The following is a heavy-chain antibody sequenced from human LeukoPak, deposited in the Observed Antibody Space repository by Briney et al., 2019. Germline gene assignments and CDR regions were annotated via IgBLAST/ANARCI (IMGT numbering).Heavy chain of an antibody. CDR3: ARCGSGSYYKPPYYYYGMDV. V-gene: IGHV5-51*01. D-gene: IGHD3-10*01. CDR2: IFPGNSQT. Sequence: GASLKISSEGSGSSFASYWIGWARQMPGKGLELMAIIFPGNSQTIYSPSFQGQVTISADKSISTAYLQWSSLKASDTAMYYCARCGSGSYYKPPYYYYGMDVWGQGTTVTVSS. CDR1: GSSFASYW. J-gene: IGHJ6*02.